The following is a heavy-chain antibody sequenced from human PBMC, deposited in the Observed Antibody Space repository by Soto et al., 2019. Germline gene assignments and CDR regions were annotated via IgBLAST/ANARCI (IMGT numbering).Heavy chain of an antibody. J-gene: IGHJ4*02. CDR2: ISYDGSNK. V-gene: IGHV3-30-3*01. D-gene: IGHD5-12*01. CDR3: ARDGVDIVATIQLDY. Sequence: GGSLRLSCAASGFTFSSYAMHWVRQAPGKGLEWVAVISYDGSNKYYADSVKGRFTISRDNSKSTLYLQMNSLRAEDTAVYYCARDGVDIVATIQLDYWGQGTLVTVSS. CDR1: GFTFSSYA.